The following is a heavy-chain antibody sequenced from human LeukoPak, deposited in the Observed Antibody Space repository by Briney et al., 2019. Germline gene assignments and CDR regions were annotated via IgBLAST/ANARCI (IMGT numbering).Heavy chain of an antibody. Sequence: PGRSLRLSCAASGFTFSSYAMHWVRQAPGQGLEWVAVISHDGSNKYYADSVKGRFTISRGNSKNTLYLQMHSLRAEDTAVYYCATPLPGGSGYYFDYWGQGALVTVSS. V-gene: IGHV3-30*04. D-gene: IGHD1-14*01. CDR3: ATPLPGGSGYYFDY. J-gene: IGHJ4*02. CDR1: GFTFSSYA. CDR2: ISHDGSNK.